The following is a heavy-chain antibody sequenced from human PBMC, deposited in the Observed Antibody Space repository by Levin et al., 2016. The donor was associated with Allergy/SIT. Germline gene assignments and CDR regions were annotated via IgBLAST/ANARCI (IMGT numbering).Heavy chain of an antibody. Sequence: GESLKISCKGSGNSFTNYWIDWVRQMPGKGLEWMGTIFPDDSDTRYSPSFQGQVRISVDKSTSTAFLQWSSLKASDTAMYYCARHRDGTYYFDYWGQGSLVTVSS. J-gene: IGHJ4*02. D-gene: IGHD5-24*01. CDR1: GNSFTNYW. CDR2: IFPDDSDT. CDR3: ARHRDGTYYFDY. V-gene: IGHV5-51*01.